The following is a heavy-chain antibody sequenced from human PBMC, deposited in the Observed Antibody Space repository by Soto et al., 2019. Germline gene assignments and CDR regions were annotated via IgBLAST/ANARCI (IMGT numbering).Heavy chain of an antibody. D-gene: IGHD6-13*01. Sequence: QVQLVESGGGVVQPGRSLRLSCAASGFTFSSYAMHWVRQAPGKGLEWVVVISYDGSNKYYADSVKGRFTISRDNSKNMLYLQMNSLRAEDTAVYYCATAAGTPFWGQGTLVTVSS. J-gene: IGHJ4*02. CDR3: ATAAGTPF. CDR1: GFTFSSYA. CDR2: ISYDGSNK. V-gene: IGHV3-30-3*01.